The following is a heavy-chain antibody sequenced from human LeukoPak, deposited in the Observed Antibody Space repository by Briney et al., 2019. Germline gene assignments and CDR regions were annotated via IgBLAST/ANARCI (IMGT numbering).Heavy chain of an antibody. CDR1: GGSISSYY. CDR3: ARLRVYYYGSGSYPGDFDY. CDR2: IYYSGST. V-gene: IGHV4-59*01. D-gene: IGHD3-10*01. Sequence: SETLSLTRTVSGGSISSYYWSWLRQPPGKGLEWIGYIYYSGSTNYNPSLKSRVTISVDTSKNQFSLKLSSVTAADTAVYYCARLRVYYYGSGSYPGDFDYWGQGTLVTASS. J-gene: IGHJ4*02.